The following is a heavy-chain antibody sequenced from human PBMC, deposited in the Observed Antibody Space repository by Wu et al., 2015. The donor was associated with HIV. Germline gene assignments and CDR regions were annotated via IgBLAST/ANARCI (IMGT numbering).Heavy chain of an antibody. J-gene: IGHJ4*02. D-gene: IGHD6-13*01. Sequence: VQLVQSAAEVKKPGSSVRLSCKASGGTFSSFSINWVRQAPGQGLEWTGGIIPIFGTATYAPRFQGRATITSDESTSTAYMEVTGLRYEDTAMYYCARGFSSTWYDYYDSWGQGTLVTVSS. CDR3: ARGFSSTWYDYYDS. CDR2: IIPIFGTA. CDR1: GGTFSSFS. V-gene: IGHV1-69*05.